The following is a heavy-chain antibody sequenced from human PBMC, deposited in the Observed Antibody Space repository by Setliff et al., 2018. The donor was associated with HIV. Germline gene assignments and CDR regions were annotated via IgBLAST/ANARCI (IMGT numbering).Heavy chain of an antibody. CDR3: ATGLIMAPDY. V-gene: IGHV4-34*01. D-gene: IGHD2-8*01. Sequence: PSETLSLTCAVYGESLSPYFWSWIRQTPGKGLEWIGEINHSGSSYYNPSLKSRVTLSVDTSKNQFSLKLSSVTAADTAVYYCATGLIMAPDYWGQGSLVTVSS. CDR1: GESLSPYF. CDR2: INHSGSS. J-gene: IGHJ4*02.